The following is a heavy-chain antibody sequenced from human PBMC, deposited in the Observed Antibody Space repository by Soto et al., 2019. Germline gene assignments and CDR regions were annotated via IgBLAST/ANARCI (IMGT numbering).Heavy chain of an antibody. D-gene: IGHD4-17*01. CDR2: ISYDGGNK. CDR1: GFSFSSHG. J-gene: IGHJ4*02. V-gene: IGHV3-30*03. Sequence: QVQRVESGGDVVQPGRSLTLSCLASGFSFSSHGMHWIRQAPGKGLEWLAVISYDGGNKNYADSVRYRFTIARDNSTNIVFLQINSLRPEDTAVYFCARDPPGGDYCAGFQYWGQGTLVIVSS. CDR3: ARDPPGGDYCAGFQY.